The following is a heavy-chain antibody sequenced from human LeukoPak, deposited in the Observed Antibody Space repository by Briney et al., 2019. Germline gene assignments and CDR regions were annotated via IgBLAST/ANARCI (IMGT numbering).Heavy chain of an antibody. Sequence: ASVKVSCKASGYTFTGYYMHWVRQAPGQGLEWMGWINPNSGVTNYAQKFQGRVTMTRDTSIGIVYMEMSRLRPDDTAVYYCVRENWCYDYWGQGTLVTVSS. CDR2: INPNSGVT. D-gene: IGHD4/OR15-4a*01. V-gene: IGHV1-2*02. CDR1: GYTFTGYY. CDR3: VRENWCYDY. J-gene: IGHJ4*02.